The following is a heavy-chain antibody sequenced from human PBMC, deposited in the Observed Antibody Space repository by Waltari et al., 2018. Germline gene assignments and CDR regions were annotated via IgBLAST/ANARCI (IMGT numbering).Heavy chain of an antibody. D-gene: IGHD3-3*01. CDR1: GYSFTSYW. Sequence: EVQLVQSGAEVKKPGESLKISCKGSGYSFTSYWIGWVRQMPGQGLEWMGIIYPGDSDTRYSPSFQGQVTISADKSISTAYLQWSSLKASDTAMYYCARLKQSYYDIWSGYKIAPTYDYWGQGTLVTVSS. V-gene: IGHV5-51*03. CDR2: IYPGDSDT. CDR3: ARLKQSYYDIWSGYKIAPTYDY. J-gene: IGHJ4*02.